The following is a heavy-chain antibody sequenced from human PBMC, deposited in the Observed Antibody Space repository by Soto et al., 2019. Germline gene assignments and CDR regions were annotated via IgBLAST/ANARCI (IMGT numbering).Heavy chain of an antibody. Sequence: SETLSLTCTVSGGSISSYYWSWIRQPPGKGLEWIGYIYYSGSTNYNPSLKSRVTISEDTSKNQFSLKLSSVTAADTAVYYCARLHLGYCSSTSCYPFAFDIWGQGTMVTVSS. V-gene: IGHV4-59*01. D-gene: IGHD2-2*01. J-gene: IGHJ3*02. CDR3: ARLHLGYCSSTSCYPFAFDI. CDR1: GGSISSYY. CDR2: IYYSGST.